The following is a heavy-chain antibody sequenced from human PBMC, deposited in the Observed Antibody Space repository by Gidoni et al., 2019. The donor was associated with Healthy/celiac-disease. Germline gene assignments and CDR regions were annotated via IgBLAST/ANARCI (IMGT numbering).Heavy chain of an antibody. CDR1: GFTVSSNY. Sequence: EVQLVESGGGLVQPGGSLRLSCAASGFTVSSNYMSWVRKAPGKGLEWVSVIYSGGSTYYADSVKGRFTISRDNSKNTLYLQMNSLRAEDTAVYYCARAIRDYYDSSGYYFGYWGQGTLVTVSS. D-gene: IGHD3-22*01. J-gene: IGHJ4*02. CDR2: IYSGGST. CDR3: ARAIRDYYDSSGYYFGY. V-gene: IGHV3-66*02.